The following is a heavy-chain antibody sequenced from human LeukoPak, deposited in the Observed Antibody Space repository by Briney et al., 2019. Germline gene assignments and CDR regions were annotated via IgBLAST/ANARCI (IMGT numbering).Heavy chain of an antibody. CDR2: INGDGGST. CDR1: GFTFSNYW. D-gene: IGHD1-26*01. CDR3: ARDQVGATPIDY. J-gene: IGHJ4*02. Sequence: GGSLRLSCAASGFTFSNYWMHWVRQVPGKGLLWVSHINGDGGSTGYADSVKGRFTISRDNAKDTLYLHMNSLRAEDTAVYYCARDQVGATPIDYWGQGTLVTVSS. V-gene: IGHV3-74*01.